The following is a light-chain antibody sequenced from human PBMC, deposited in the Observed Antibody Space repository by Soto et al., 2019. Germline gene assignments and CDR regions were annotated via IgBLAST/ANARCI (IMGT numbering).Light chain of an antibody. J-gene: IGLJ2*01. CDR3: QSFDTNLNAVV. CDR1: SSNIGSTS. V-gene: IGLV1-44*01. Sequence: QSVLTQPPSASGTPGQRVTISCSGSSSNIGSTSVNWYQHLPGTAPKLIIYSNNQRPSGVPDRFSGSKSGTSASLAISGLQSEDEADFFCQSFDTNLNAVVFGGGTKLTVL. CDR2: SNN.